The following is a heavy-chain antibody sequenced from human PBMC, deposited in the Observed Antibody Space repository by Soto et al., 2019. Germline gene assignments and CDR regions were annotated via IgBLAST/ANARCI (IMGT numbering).Heavy chain of an antibody. J-gene: IGHJ5*02. D-gene: IGHD2-21*01. V-gene: IGHV4-31*03. CDR1: GAALNSGNYY. CDR3: ARIRIATNNYKWSDP. CDR2: IYVTGAV. Sequence: TLSRTCSVSGAALNSGNYYWSWIRQVPGKGLEWIGHIYVTGAVDYNPSLRDRITISQDTSERQFSLNLRLVTAADTAVYYCARIRIATNNYKWSDPWGQGTLVPV.